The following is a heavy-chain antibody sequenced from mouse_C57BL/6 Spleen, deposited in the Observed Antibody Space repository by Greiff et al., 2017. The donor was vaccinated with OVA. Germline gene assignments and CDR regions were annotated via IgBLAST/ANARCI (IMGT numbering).Heavy chain of an antibody. Sequence: QVQLQQSGAELARPGASVKLSCKASGYTFTSYWMHWVKQRPGQGLEWIGNINPSNGGTNYNEKFKSKATLTVDKSSSTAYMQLSSLTSEDSAVYYCARNRRLLFDYWGQGTTLTVSS. CDR2: INPSNGGT. D-gene: IGHD2-3*01. CDR3: ARNRRLLFDY. J-gene: IGHJ2*01. V-gene: IGHV1-53*01. CDR1: GYTFTSYW.